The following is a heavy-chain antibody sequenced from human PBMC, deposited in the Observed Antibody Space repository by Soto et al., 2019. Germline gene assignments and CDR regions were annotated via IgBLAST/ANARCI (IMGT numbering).Heavy chain of an antibody. D-gene: IGHD2-21*02. J-gene: IGHJ6*04. Sequence: GESLKISCKGSGYSFTSYWIGWVRQMPGKGLEWMGIIYPGDSDTRYSPSFQGQVTISADKSISTAYLQWSSLKASDTAMYYCASFPPRCWGGDCYYYWGRDVGGKGTTVTFP. V-gene: IGHV5-51*01. CDR1: GYSFTSYW. CDR2: IYPGDSDT. CDR3: ASFPPRCWGGDCYYYWGRDV.